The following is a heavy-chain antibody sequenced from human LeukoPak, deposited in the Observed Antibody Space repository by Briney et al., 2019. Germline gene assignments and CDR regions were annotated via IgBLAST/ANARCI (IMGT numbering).Heavy chain of an antibody. V-gene: IGHV3-9*01. CDR1: GFIFNNYA. Sequence: PGRSLRLSCAGSGFIFNNYAMHWVRQPPGKGLEWVSGISWNSGSIDYADSVKGRFTISKDNAKNSLYLQMNSLRAKDTALYHCARNNGMDVWGQGTTVIVSS. J-gene: IGHJ6*02. CDR2: ISWNSGSI. CDR3: ARNNGMDV.